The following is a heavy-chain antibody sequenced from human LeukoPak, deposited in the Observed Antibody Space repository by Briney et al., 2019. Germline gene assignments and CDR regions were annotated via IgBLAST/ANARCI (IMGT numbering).Heavy chain of an antibody. CDR3: AKDPARGYSYGWNPGAFDI. Sequence: PGGSLRLSCAASGFTFSSYAMSWVRQAPGKGLEWVLAISGSGGSTYYADSVKGRFTISRDNSKNTLYLQMNSLRAEDTAVYYCAKDPARGYSYGWNPGAFDIWGQGTMVTVSS. V-gene: IGHV3-23*01. CDR1: GFTFSSYA. D-gene: IGHD5-18*01. CDR2: ISGSGGST. J-gene: IGHJ3*02.